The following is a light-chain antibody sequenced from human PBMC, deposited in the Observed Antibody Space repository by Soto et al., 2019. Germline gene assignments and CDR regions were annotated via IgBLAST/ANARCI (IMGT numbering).Light chain of an antibody. V-gene: IGKV1-5*01. Sequence: DIQMTQSPSTLSASVGDRVTITCRASQSISSWLAWYQQKPGKAPKLLIYDASSLESGVPSRFSGSGSGTEFTRTISSLQPDDFATYYCLQYDSVSPLTFGGGTKVEIK. CDR3: LQYDSVSPLT. CDR2: DAS. J-gene: IGKJ4*01. CDR1: QSISSW.